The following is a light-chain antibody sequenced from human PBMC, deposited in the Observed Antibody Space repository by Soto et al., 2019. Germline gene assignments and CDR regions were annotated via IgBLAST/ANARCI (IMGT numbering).Light chain of an antibody. CDR3: QSYDSSLSGSV. Sequence: QPALTQPPSVSGAPGQRVTISCTGSSSNIGALYDVHWYKQLPGAAPKLLIYGNINRPSGVPDRFSGSKSGTSASLAITGLRAEDEADYYCQSYDSSLSGSVFGTGTKVTVL. CDR2: GNI. J-gene: IGLJ1*01. CDR1: SSNIGALYD. V-gene: IGLV1-40*01.